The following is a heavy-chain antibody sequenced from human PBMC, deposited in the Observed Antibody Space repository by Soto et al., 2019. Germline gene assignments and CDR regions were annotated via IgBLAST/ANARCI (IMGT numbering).Heavy chain of an antibody. J-gene: IGHJ4*02. CDR2: ISAYNGNT. CDR3: ARDPPFFDY. CDR1: GSTFTSYG. V-gene: IGHV1-18*01. Sequence: ASVKVSCNASGSTFTSYGISWVRQAPGQGLEWMGWISAYNGNTNYAQKLQGRVTMTTDTSTSTAYMELSSLRSEDTAVYYCARDPPFFDYWGQGTLVTVSS.